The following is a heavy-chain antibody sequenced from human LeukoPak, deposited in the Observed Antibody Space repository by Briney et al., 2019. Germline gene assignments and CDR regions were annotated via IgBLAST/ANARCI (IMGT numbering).Heavy chain of an antibody. V-gene: IGHV1-69*06. CDR1: VGTFSNYA. CDR3: ARLGEGDAFDI. Sequence: SVTVSCKASVGTFSNYAISWVRQAPGQGREWMGRIIPIFGTANYAQKFQGRVTITADKSTSTAYMELSSLRSEDTAVYYCARLGEGDAFDIWGQGTMVTVSS. CDR2: IIPIFGTA. J-gene: IGHJ3*02. D-gene: IGHD3-10*01.